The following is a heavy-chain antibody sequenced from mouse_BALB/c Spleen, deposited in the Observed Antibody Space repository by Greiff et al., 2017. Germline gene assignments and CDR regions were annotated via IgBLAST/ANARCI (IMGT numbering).Heavy chain of an antibody. CDR1: GFNIKDTY. CDR2: IDPANGNT. D-gene: IGHD2-10*02. CDR3: ARRGVYGNFLMDY. V-gene: IGHV14-3*02. Sequence: VQLQQSGAELVKPGASVKLSCTASGFNIKDTYMHWVKQRPEQGLEWIGRIDPANGNTKYDPKFQGKATITADTSSNTAYLQLSSLTSEDTAVYYCARRGVYGNFLMDYWGQGTSVTVSS. J-gene: IGHJ4*01.